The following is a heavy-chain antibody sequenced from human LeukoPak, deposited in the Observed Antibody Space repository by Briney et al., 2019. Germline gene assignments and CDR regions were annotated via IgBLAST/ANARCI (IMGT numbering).Heavy chain of an antibody. CDR2: INQSGTT. CDR3: ARDYDSSGYYPFY. Sequence: SETLSLTCAVYGGSFSDYYWSWNRQSPGRGLEWIGEINQSGTTDYNPSLKSRVIISIDTSKTQFSLKLSSVTAADTAVYYCARDYDSSGYYPFYWGQGTPVTVSS. J-gene: IGHJ4*02. D-gene: IGHD3-22*01. V-gene: IGHV4-34*01. CDR1: GGSFSDYY.